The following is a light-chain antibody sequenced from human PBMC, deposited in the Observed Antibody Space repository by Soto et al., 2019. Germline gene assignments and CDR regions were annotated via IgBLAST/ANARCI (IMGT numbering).Light chain of an antibody. V-gene: IGLV2-14*01. Sequence: QSVLTQPASVSGSPGQSITISCTGTSSDVGGYNYVSWYQQHPGKAPKLMIYDVSNRPSGVSNRFSGSKSGNTASLTISGLQAEEEADCYCSSYTSSSTSLYVFGTGTKVTVL. J-gene: IGLJ1*01. CDR2: DVS. CDR3: SSYTSSSTSLYV. CDR1: SSDVGGYNY.